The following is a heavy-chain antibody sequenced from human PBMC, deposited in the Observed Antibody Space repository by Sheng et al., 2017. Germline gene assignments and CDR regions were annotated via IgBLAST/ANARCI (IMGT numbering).Heavy chain of an antibody. CDR1: GGPISSYY. CDR2: ISHIGST. Sequence: QVQLQESGPGLVKPSETLSLTCSVSGGPISSYYWPWIRQSPGKGLEWIGYISHIGSTNYNPTLRSRVTISVDTSKNQFSLKLSSVTAADTAVYYCARGKGYYYYMDVWGQGTTVSVSS. CDR3: ARGKGYYYYMDV. J-gene: IGHJ6*03. V-gene: IGHV4-59*12.